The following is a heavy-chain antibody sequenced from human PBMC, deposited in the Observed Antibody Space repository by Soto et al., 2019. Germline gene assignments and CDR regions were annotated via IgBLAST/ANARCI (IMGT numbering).Heavy chain of an antibody. CDR2: IYYGGDS. CDR3: AGGGGGGVDC. V-gene: IGHV4-31*03. CDR1: GGSISSRTSY. D-gene: IGHD1-26*01. J-gene: IGHJ4*02. Sequence: QVQLQESGPGLVKPSQTLSLTCTVSGGSISSRTSYWSWIRQHPGKGLEWIGYIYYGGDSFYNPSLKSRVTIAIDTSENHFSLKLNSGTAADPAVYFCAGGGGGGVDCWGQGTLVTVAS.